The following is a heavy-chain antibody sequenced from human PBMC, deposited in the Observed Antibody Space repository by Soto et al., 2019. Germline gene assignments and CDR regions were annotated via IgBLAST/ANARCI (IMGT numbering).Heavy chain of an antibody. CDR1: GGTFSSYT. Sequence: GASVKVSCKASGGTFSSYTISWVRQAPGQGLEWMGRIIPILGIANYAQKFQGRVTITADKSTSTAYMEPSSLRSEDTAVYYCAREDIDSGYDGPIDYWGQGTLVTVSS. V-gene: IGHV1-69*04. D-gene: IGHD5-12*01. CDR2: IIPILGIA. CDR3: AREDIDSGYDGPIDY. J-gene: IGHJ4*02.